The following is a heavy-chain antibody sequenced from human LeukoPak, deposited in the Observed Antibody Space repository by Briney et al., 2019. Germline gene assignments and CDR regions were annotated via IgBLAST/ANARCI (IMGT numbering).Heavy chain of an antibody. D-gene: IGHD5-24*01. CDR3: AVKGGRWLPLSGFDY. Sequence: ASVKVSCKASGYTFTGYYMHWVRQAPGQGLEWMGWINPNSGGTNYAQKFQGRVTMTRDTSISTAYMELSRLRSDDTAVYYCAVKGGRWLPLSGFDYWGQGTLVTVSS. CDR2: INPNSGGT. CDR1: GYTFTGYY. J-gene: IGHJ4*02. V-gene: IGHV1-2*02.